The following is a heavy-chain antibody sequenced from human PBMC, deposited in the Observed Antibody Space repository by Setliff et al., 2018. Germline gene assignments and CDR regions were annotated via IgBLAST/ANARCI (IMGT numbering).Heavy chain of an antibody. CDR2: IIPIFGTA. J-gene: IGHJ4*02. V-gene: IGHV1-69*13. CDR1: GYTFTSYG. Sequence: SVKVSCKASGYTFTSYGISWVRQAPGQGLEWMGGIIPIFGTANYAQRFQGRVTITADESTSTAYMELSSLRSEDTAVYYCARVYGYEDVDYWGQGTLVTVSS. CDR3: ARVYGYEDVDY. D-gene: IGHD5-18*01.